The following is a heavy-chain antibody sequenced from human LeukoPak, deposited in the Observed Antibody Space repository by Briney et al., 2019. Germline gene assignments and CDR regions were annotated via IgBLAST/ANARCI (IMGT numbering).Heavy chain of an antibody. Sequence: SETLSLTCSVSGGSFSRFQWTWIRQPPGKGLEWIGSLSYSGSSNYNPSLKSRITISIDMSKNQFSLSLTSVTPADTAVYYCAKSSVPAAPFDSWGEGTLVTVSS. J-gene: IGHJ4*02. D-gene: IGHD2-2*01. CDR2: LSYSGSS. CDR1: GGSFSRFQ. CDR3: AKSSVPAAPFDS. V-gene: IGHV4-59*08.